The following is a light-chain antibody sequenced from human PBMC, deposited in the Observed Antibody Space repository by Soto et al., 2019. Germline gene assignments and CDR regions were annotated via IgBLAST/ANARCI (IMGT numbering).Light chain of an antibody. Sequence: EIVMTQSPATLSVSPGETATLSCRASQSVGSAVAWYQHKPGQAPRLVIVAASIRATGVPGRFSGAGSGTEFTLTSSSPQSEDFAVYYCQQYKNWPPLTFGGGTTVEIK. CDR1: QSVGSA. CDR3: QQYKNWPPLT. V-gene: IGKV3-15*01. J-gene: IGKJ4*01. CDR2: AAS.